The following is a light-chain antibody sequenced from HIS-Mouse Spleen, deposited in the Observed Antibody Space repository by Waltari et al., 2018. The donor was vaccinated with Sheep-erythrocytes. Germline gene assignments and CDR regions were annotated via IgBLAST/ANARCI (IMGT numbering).Light chain of an antibody. CDR1: AFRKKY. Sequence: SYELTQPPSVSVSPGQTAWITCSGDAFRKKYAYWYQQKSGQAPVLVIYEDSKRPSGIPETFSGSTSGTMATLTISGAQVEDEADYYCYSTDSSGNHWVFGGGTKLTVL. V-gene: IGLV3-10*01. J-gene: IGLJ3*02. CDR3: YSTDSSGNHWV. CDR2: EDS.